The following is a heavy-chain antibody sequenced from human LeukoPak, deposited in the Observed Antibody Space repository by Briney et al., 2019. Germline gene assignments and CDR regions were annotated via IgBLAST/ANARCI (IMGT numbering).Heavy chain of an antibody. J-gene: IGHJ4*02. V-gene: IGHV4-34*01. CDR2: IYYSGST. CDR3: ARVDSSSWYDY. D-gene: IGHD6-13*01. Sequence: SETLSLTCAVYGESFSGYYWSWIRQPPGKGLEWIGSIYYSGSTYYNPSLKSRVTISVDTSKNQFSLKLSSVTAADTAVYYCARVDSSSWYDYWGQGILVTVSS. CDR1: GESFSGYY.